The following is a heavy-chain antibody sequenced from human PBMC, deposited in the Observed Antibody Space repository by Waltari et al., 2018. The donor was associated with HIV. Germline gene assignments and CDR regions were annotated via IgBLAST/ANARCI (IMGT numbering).Heavy chain of an antibody. V-gene: IGHV3-33*01. CDR1: GFTVSSYG. CDR2: IWYDGSNK. CDR3: ARDRASH. Sequence: QVQLVESGGGVVQPGRSLRLSCAASGFTVSSYGMHWVRQAPGKGLELVAVIWYDGSNKYYADSVKCLFTISRYNSKNTLYLQMNSLRAEDTAVYYCARDRASHWGQGTLVTVSS. J-gene: IGHJ4*02. D-gene: IGHD2-2*01.